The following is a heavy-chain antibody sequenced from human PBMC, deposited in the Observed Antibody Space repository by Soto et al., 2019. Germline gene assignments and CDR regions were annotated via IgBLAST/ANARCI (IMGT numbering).Heavy chain of an antibody. CDR3: ARDPHYYDSSGYYYPFDY. D-gene: IGHD3-22*01. CDR2: IIPILGIA. CDR1: GGTFSSYT. J-gene: IGHJ4*02. V-gene: IGHV1-69*08. Sequence: QVQLVQSGAEVKKPGSSVKVSCKASGGTFSSYTISWVRQAPGQGLEWMGRIIPILGIANYAQKFQGRVTITADKSTSTAYMEVSSLRSEYTAVYYCARDPHYYDSSGYYYPFDYWGQGTLVTVSS.